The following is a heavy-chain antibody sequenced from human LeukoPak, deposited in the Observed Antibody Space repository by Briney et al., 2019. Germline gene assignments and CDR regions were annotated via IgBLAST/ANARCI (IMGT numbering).Heavy chain of an antibody. CDR3: ARVLGHYDFWSGYYGGGHDAFDI. V-gene: IGHV3-21*01. CDR2: ISSSSSSYI. CDR1: GFTFSSYS. D-gene: IGHD3-3*01. J-gene: IGHJ3*02. Sequence: GGSLRLSCAASGFTFSSYSMNWVRQAPGKGLEWVSSISSSSSSYIYYADSVKGRFTISRDNAKNSLYLQMNSLRAEDTAVYYCARVLGHYDFWSGYYGGGHDAFDIWGQGTMVTVSS.